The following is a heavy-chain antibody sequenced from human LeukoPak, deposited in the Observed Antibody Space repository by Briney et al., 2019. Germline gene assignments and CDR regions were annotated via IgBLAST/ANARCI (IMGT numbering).Heavy chain of an antibody. CDR3: ARANMIISAFDF. V-gene: IGHV4-39*07. CDR1: GGSISSSPYY. CDR2: INYSGST. J-gene: IGHJ3*01. D-gene: IGHD3-16*01. Sequence: PSETLSLTCTVSGGSISSSPYYWGWIRRPPGKGLEWIASINYSGSTYYNPSLTSRVTISADTSKNQFSLNLSSMTAADTAVYYCARANMIISAFDFWGQGTMVTVSS.